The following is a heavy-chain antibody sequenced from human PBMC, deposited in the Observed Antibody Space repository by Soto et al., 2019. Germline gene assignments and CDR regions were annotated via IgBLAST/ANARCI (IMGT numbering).Heavy chain of an antibody. J-gene: IGHJ4*02. V-gene: IGHV3-23*01. Sequence: GGSLRLSCAASGFTFSSYAMSWVRQAPGKGLEWVSAISGSGGSTYYADSVKGRFTISRDNSKNTLYLQMNSLRAEDTAVYYCAKEPRITMVRGVDEDYWGQGTLVTVSS. CDR1: GFTFSSYA. CDR3: AKEPRITMVRGVDEDY. CDR2: ISGSGGST. D-gene: IGHD3-10*01.